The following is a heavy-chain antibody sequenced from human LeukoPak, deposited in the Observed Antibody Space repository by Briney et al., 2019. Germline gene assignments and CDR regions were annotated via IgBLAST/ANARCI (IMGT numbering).Heavy chain of an antibody. CDR3: AAGGDSSGLDY. CDR1: GGTFSSYA. CDR2: IIPIFGIA. Sequence: GSSVKVSCKASGGTFSSYAISWVRQAPGQGLEWMGRIIPIFGIANYAQKFQGRVTITADKSTSTAYKELSSLRSEDTAVYYCAAGGDSSGLDYWGQGTLVTVSS. J-gene: IGHJ4*02. D-gene: IGHD3-22*01. V-gene: IGHV1-69*04.